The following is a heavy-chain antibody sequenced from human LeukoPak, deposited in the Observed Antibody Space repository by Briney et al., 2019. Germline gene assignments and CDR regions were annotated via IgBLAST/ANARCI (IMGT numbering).Heavy chain of an antibody. J-gene: IGHJ4*02. CDR2: INPNTGGT. CDR3: ARDLPYSSSWESIDY. CDR1: GYTFSGYY. V-gene: IGHV1-2*02. D-gene: IGHD6-13*01. Sequence: ASVKVSCKASGYTFSGYYIHWVRQAPGQGLEWMGWINPNTGGTKYAQRFQDRVTMTRDTSISTAYMEVSRLRYDDTAVYYCARDLPYSSSWESIDYWGQGTLVTVSS.